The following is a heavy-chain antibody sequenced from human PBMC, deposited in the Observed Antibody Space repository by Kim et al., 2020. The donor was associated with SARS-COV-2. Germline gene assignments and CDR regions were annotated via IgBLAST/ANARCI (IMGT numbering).Heavy chain of an antibody. J-gene: IGHJ6*02. CDR1: GFTFSSYA. D-gene: IGHD2-2*01. CDR3: AKDGCGSTSCYHYYYYGMDV. Sequence: GGSLRLSCAASGFTFSSYAMSWVRQAPGKGLEWVSAISGSGGSTYYADSVKGRFTISRDNSKNTLYLQMNSLRAEDTAVYYCAKDGCGSTSCYHYYYYGMDVWGQGTTVTVSS. V-gene: IGHV3-23*01. CDR2: ISGSGGST.